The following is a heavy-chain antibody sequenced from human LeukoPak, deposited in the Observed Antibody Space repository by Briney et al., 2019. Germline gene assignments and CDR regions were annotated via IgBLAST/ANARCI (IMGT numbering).Heavy chain of an antibody. CDR1: GFTFGDYA. V-gene: IGHV3-49*04. Sequence: TGGSLRLSCTASGFTFGDYAMSWVRQAPGKGLEWVGFIRSKAYGGTTEYAASVKGRFTISRDDSKSIAYLQMNSLKTEDTAVYYCTRDRNYYYYYMDVWGKGTTVTISS. CDR3: TRDRNYYYYYMDV. CDR2: IRSKAYGGTT. J-gene: IGHJ6*03.